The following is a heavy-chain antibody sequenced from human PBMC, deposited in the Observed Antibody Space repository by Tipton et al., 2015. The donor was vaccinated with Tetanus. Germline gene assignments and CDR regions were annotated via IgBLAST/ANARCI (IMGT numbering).Heavy chain of an antibody. CDR3: ASGSALDY. V-gene: IGHV3-7*01. Sequence: GSLRLSCVASGFTFRSYWMSWVRQAPGKGLEWVANIKEDGSEMYYADSVKGRFTISRDNAKNSLYLQMNSLRAEDSAVYYCASGSALDYWGQGTLVTVSS. D-gene: IGHD6-25*01. CDR2: IKEDGSEM. J-gene: IGHJ4*02. CDR1: GFTFRSYW.